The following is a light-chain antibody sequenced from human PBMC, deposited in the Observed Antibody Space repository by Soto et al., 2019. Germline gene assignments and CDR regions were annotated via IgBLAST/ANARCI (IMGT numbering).Light chain of an antibody. CDR2: EVS. Sequence: QSVLTQPASVSGSPGQSITISCTGTSSDVGNYKYVSWYQQHPGKAPKLMIYEVSNRPSAVSNRFSGSKSGNTASLTISGLQAEDETDYYCFSYTSSGTYVFGTGTTVPVL. V-gene: IGLV2-14*01. CDR3: FSYTSSGTYV. J-gene: IGLJ1*01. CDR1: SSDVGNYKY.